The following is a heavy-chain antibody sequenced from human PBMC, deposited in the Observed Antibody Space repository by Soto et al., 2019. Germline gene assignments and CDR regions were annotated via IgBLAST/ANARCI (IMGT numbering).Heavy chain of an antibody. V-gene: IGHV3-23*01. CDR2: ISGSGGST. Sequence: PGGSLRLSCAASGFTFSSYAMSWVRQAPGKGLEWVSAISGSGGSTYYADSVKGRFTISRDNSKNTLYLQMNSLRAEDTTVYYCAKGGPVPGIAVAGHFDYWGQGTLVTVSS. J-gene: IGHJ4*02. CDR1: GFTFSSYA. CDR3: AKGGPVPGIAVAGHFDY. D-gene: IGHD6-19*01.